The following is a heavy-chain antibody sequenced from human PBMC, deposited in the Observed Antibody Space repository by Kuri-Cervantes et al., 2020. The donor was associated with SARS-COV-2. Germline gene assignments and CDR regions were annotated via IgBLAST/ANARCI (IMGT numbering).Heavy chain of an antibody. D-gene: IGHD2-15*01. CDR3: AGDLWCSGGSCYFENY. V-gene: IGHV1-69*10. J-gene: IGHJ4*02. Sequence: SVKVSCKASGGTFSSYVFSWVRQAPGQGLEWMGGIIPILGIANYAQKFQGRVTITADKSTSTAYMEQSSLRSEDTAVYYCAGDLWCSGGSCYFENYWVQGILVVASS. CDR1: GGTFSSYV. CDR2: IIPILGIA.